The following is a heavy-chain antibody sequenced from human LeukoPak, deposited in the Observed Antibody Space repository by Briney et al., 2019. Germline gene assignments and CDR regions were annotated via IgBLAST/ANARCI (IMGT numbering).Heavy chain of an antibody. CDR2: ISSNGDIT. Sequence: GGSLRLSCVASRFTFNTYAVNWVRQAPGKGLEWVSAISSNGDITYFADSVRGRFTISRDNSKNTVFLQMNSLRADDTAVYYCATVKRDCSGGTCYSYDYWGQGTLVTVSS. D-gene: IGHD2-15*01. V-gene: IGHV3-23*01. J-gene: IGHJ4*02. CDR1: RFTFNTYA. CDR3: ATVKRDCSGGTCYSYDY.